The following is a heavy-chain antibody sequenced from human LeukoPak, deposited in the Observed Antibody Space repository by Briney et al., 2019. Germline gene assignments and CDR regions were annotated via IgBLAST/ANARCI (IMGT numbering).Heavy chain of an antibody. CDR3: AREPDPYYYDSSGY. Sequence: SETLSLTCTVSGGSISSSSYYWGWIRQPPGKGLEWIGSIYYSGSTYYNPSLKSRVTISVDTSKNQFSLKLSSVTAADTAVYYCAREPDPYYYDSSGYWGQGTLVTVSS. D-gene: IGHD3-22*01. CDR1: GGSISSSSYY. V-gene: IGHV4-39*07. J-gene: IGHJ4*02. CDR2: IYYSGST.